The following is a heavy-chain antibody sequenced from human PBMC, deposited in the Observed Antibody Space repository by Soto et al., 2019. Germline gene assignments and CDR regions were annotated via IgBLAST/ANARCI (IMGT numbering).Heavy chain of an antibody. CDR1: GASTVSHYH. CDR3: AKDVRSTTLYYFDS. CDR2: IFNSGTT. J-gene: IGHJ4*02. V-gene: IGHV4-31*02. Sequence: SETLSLTCSVSGASTVSHYHWTWIRQPPGKGLEWVGYIFNSGTTFYNPSLTSRLSISMDTSGNHFSLELRSVTAADTAVYYCAKDVRSTTLYYFDSWGQGTLVTVSS. D-gene: IGHD1-1*01.